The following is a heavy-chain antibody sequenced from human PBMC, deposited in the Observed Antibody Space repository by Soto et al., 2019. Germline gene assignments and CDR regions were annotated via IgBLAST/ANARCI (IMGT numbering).Heavy chain of an antibody. D-gene: IGHD2-21*02. J-gene: IGHJ3*02. Sequence: EVQLVESGGGLVQPGGSLRLSCAASGFSFSSSWMHWVRQAPGKGLVWVSRISFDGTATTSADAVKGRFIISSDNAKNTLFLQMHNLRADDWAMYYCVRDRRLRGHPFDIWGQGTFVSVSS. CDR1: GFSFSSSW. CDR2: ISFDGTAT. V-gene: IGHV3-74*03. CDR3: VRDRRLRGHPFDI.